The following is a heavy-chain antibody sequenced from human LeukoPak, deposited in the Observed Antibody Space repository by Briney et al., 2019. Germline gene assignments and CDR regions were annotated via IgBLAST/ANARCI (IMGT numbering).Heavy chain of an antibody. Sequence: GGSLRLSCAASGFTFSSYAMHWVRQAPGKGLEWVAFIRYDGSNKYYAESVKGRFTISRDNSKNTLYLQMNSLRPEDTAVYYCARAGGQLLHGFGYFEYWGQGTLVTVSS. D-gene: IGHD6-13*01. CDR2: IRYDGSNK. CDR3: ARAGGQLLHGFGYFEY. J-gene: IGHJ4*02. CDR1: GFTFSSYA. V-gene: IGHV3-30*02.